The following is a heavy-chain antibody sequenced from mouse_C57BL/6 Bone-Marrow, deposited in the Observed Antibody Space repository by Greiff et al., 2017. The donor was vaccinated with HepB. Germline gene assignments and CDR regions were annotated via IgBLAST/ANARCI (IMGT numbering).Heavy chain of an antibody. CDR3: ARSLLHYYGSSSFAY. V-gene: IGHV2-2*01. CDR2: IWSGGST. D-gene: IGHD1-1*01. J-gene: IGHJ3*01. Sequence: VKLQESGPGLVQPSQSLSITCTVSGFSLTSYGVHWVRQSPGKGLEWLGVIWSGGSTDYNAAFISRLSISKDNSKSQVFFKMNSLQADDTAIYYCARSLLHYYGSSSFAYWGQGTLVTVSA. CDR1: GFSLTSYG.